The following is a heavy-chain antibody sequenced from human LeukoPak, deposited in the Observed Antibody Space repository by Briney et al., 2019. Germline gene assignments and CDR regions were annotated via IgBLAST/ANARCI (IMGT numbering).Heavy chain of an antibody. J-gene: IGHJ4*02. D-gene: IGHD4-17*01. CDR2: IYHSGST. V-gene: IGHV4-30-2*01. CDR3: AREYYGGNREYYFDY. CDR1: GGSISSGGYS. Sequence: PSETLSLTWTVSGGSISSGGYSWSWIRQHPGKGLEWIGYIYHSGSTYYNPSLKSRVTISVDRSKNQFSLKLSSVTAADTAVYYCAREYYGGNREYYFDYWGQGTLVTVSS.